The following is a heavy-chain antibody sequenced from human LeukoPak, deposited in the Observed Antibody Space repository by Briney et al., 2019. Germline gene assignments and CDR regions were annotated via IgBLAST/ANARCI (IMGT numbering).Heavy chain of an antibody. D-gene: IGHD6-13*01. J-gene: IGHJ4*02. CDR2: IYHSGST. V-gene: IGHV4-38-2*02. CDR1: GYSISSGYY. CDR3: ASRPISSSWYS. Sequence: SETLSLTCTVSGYSISSGYYWGWIRQPPGKGLEWIGSIYHSGSTYYNPSLKSRVTISVDTSKNQFSLKLSSVTAADTAVYYCASRPISSSWYSWGQGTLVTVSS.